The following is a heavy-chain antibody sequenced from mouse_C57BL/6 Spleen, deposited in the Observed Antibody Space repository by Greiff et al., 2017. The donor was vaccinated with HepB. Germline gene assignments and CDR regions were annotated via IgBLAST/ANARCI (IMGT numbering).Heavy chain of an antibody. CDR2: ILPGSGST. CDR3: ARNDINYVFNYYAMDY. V-gene: IGHV1-9*01. CDR1: GYTFTGYW. J-gene: IGHJ4*01. Sequence: QVQLKQSGAELMKPGASVKLSCKATGYTFTGYWIEWVKQRPGHGLEWIGEILPGSGSTNYNEKFKGKATFTADTSSNTAYMQLSSLTTEDSAIYYCARNDINYVFNYYAMDYWGQGTSVTVSS. D-gene: IGHD1-1*01.